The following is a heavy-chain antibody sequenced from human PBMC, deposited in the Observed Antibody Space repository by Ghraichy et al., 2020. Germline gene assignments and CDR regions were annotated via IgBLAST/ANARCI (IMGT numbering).Heavy chain of an antibody. V-gene: IGHV4-39*01. J-gene: IGHJ4*02. CDR1: GGSINSNSYY. Sequence: LSLTCTVSGGSINSNSYYWAWIRHSPETGLEWIGAVFYSGDTFYNPSLGSRATISVDTSKNQFSLNLRSVTAADTASYYCARQRISGWYSGLFDSWGQGTQVTVSS. D-gene: IGHD6-19*01. CDR2: VFYSGDT. CDR3: ARQRISGWYSGLFDS.